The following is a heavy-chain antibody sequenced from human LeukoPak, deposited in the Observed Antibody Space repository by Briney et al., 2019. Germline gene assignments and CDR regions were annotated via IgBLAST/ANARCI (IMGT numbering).Heavy chain of an antibody. D-gene: IGHD6-19*01. CDR2: ISSSSSYI. Sequence: PGGSLRLSCAASGFTFSNYRMNWVRQAPGKGLEWVSSISSSSSYIYYADSVKGRFTISRDNAKKSLYLQMNSLRAEDTAVYYCARDESSGWYFFDYWGQGTLVTVSS. CDR1: GFTFSNYR. V-gene: IGHV3-21*01. CDR3: ARDESSGWYFFDY. J-gene: IGHJ4*02.